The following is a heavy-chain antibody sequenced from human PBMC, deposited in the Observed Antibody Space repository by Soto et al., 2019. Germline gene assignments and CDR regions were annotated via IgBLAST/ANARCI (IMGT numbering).Heavy chain of an antibody. J-gene: IGHJ6*02. Sequence: QVQLVESGGGVVQPGRSLRLSCAASGFTFSSYGMHWVRQAPGKGLEWVAVISYDGSNKYYADSVKGRFTISRDNSKNTLYLQMNSLRAEDTAVYYCAKDRRKQPNYYYYGMDVWGQGTTVTVSS. CDR3: AKDRRKQPNYYYYGMDV. V-gene: IGHV3-30*18. D-gene: IGHD6-13*01. CDR2: ISYDGSNK. CDR1: GFTFSSYG.